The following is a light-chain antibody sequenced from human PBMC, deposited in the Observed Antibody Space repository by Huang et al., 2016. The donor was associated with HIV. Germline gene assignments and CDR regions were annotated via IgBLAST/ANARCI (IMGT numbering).Light chain of an antibody. J-gene: IGKJ1*01. Sequence: DIQMTQSPSAMSASVGDRVTITCRASQGISNYLVWLQQKPGKGPKRLIYAASNLQSGVPSRFSGSGSGKEFTLTISSLQPEDFATYYGLQHNTYPWTFGQGTKVEIK. CDR3: LQHNTYPWT. V-gene: IGKV1-17*03. CDR1: QGISNY. CDR2: AAS.